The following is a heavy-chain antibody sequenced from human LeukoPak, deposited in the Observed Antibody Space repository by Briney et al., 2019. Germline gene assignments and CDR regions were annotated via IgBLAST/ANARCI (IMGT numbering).Heavy chain of an antibody. J-gene: IGHJ6*03. D-gene: IGHD5-18*01. Sequence: GASVKVSCKASGYTFTSYYMHWVRQAPGQGLEWMGIINPSGGSTSYAQKFQGRVTMTRDMSTSTVYMELSSLRSEDTAVYYCARGRRGYSYGPTIYYYYMDAWGKGTTVTISS. CDR1: GYTFTSYY. CDR3: ARGRRGYSYGPTIYYYYMDA. CDR2: INPSGGST. V-gene: IGHV1-46*01.